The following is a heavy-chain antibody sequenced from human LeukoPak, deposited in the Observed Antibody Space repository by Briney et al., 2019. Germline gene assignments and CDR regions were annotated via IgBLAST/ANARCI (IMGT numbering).Heavy chain of an antibody. CDR3: SRGLRGRSGYYFDS. CDR1: GGSISSGDYY. J-gene: IGHJ4*02. Sequence: SETLSLTCTVSGGSISSGDYYWNWIRQPPGKGLEWIGYIYYSGSTYYNPSLKSRLTISLDTSKTQFSLRLSSVTAADTAVYYCSRGLRGRSGYYFDSWGQGTLVTVSS. V-gene: IGHV4-30-4*01. CDR2: IYYSGST.